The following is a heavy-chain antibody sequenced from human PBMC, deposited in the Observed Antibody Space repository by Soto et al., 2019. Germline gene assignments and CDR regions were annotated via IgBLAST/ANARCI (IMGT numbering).Heavy chain of an antibody. CDR2: INPSGGST. V-gene: IGHV1-46*01. CDR1: GYTFTSYY. CDR3: ARDNYYDSSGYYSLDY. D-gene: IGHD3-22*01. Sequence: GASVKVSCKASGYTFTSYYMHWVRQAPGQGLEWMGKINPSGGSTSYAQKFQGRVTMTRDTSTSTVYMELSSLRSEDTAVYYCARDNYYDSSGYYSLDYWGQGTLVTVSS. J-gene: IGHJ4*02.